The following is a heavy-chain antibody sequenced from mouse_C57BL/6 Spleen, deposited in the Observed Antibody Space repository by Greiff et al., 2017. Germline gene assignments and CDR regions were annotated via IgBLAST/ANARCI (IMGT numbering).Heavy chain of an antibody. D-gene: IGHD2-5*01. V-gene: IGHV1-50*01. CDR1: GYTFTSYW. Sequence: VQLQQPGAELVKPGASVKLSCKASGYTFTSYWMQWVKQRPGQGLEWIGEIDPSDSYTNYNQKFKGKATLTVDTSSSTAYMQLSSLTSEDSAVYYCARSGAYYSNYDYFDDWGQGTTLTVSS. J-gene: IGHJ2*01. CDR3: ARSGAYYSNYDYFDD. CDR2: IDPSDSYT.